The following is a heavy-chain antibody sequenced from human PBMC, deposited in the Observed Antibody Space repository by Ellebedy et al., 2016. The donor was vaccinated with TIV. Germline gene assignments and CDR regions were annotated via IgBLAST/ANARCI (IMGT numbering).Heavy chain of an antibody. CDR1: GFTVSANY. D-gene: IGHD1-1*01. CDR3: ATETFNDVDLKIWGVFDM. V-gene: IGHV3-66*01. J-gene: IGHJ3*02. Sequence: GGSLRLSCAASGFTVSANYMSWVRQAPGKGLEWVSLISTGNTTYYADSVKDRFTISRDDSKNTLHLQIHSLIVEDTAVDYCATETFNDVDLKIWGVFDMWGQGTMVPVSS. CDR2: ISTGNTT.